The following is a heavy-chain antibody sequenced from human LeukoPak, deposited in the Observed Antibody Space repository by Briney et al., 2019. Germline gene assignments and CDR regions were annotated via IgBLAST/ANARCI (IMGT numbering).Heavy chain of an antibody. J-gene: IGHJ5*02. CDR3: ARSELPYYYDSSGYYLNWFDP. CDR2: IIPIFGTA. D-gene: IGHD3-22*01. CDR1: GGTFSSYA. Sequence: GASVKVSCKASGGTFSSYAISWVRQAPGQGLEWMGGIIPIFGTANYAQKFQGRVTITTDESTSTAYMELSSLRSEDTAVYYCARSELPYYYDSSGYYLNWFDPWGQGTLVTVSS. V-gene: IGHV1-69*05.